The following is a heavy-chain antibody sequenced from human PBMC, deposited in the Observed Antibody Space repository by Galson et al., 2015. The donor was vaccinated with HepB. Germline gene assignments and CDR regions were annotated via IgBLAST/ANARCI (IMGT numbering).Heavy chain of an antibody. CDR1: GFTVSSNY. J-gene: IGHJ3*02. CDR2: IYSGGST. V-gene: IGHV3-53*01. Sequence: SLRLSCAASGFTVSSNYMSWVRQAPGKGLEWVSVIYSGGSTYYADSVKGRFTISRDNSKNTLYLQMNSLRAEDTAVYYCARDQSGSYRHDAFDIWGQGTMVTVSS. D-gene: IGHD1-26*01. CDR3: ARDQSGSYRHDAFDI.